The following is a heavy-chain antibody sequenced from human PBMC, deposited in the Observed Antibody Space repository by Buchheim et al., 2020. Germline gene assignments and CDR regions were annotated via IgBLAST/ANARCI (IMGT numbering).Heavy chain of an antibody. CDR1: GFTFSNYA. J-gene: IGHJ4*02. CDR2: ISYDGTNK. D-gene: IGHD3-10*01. Sequence: QVHLVESGGGVVQPGGSLRLSCAASGFTFSNYAVHWVRQAPGKGLEWVALISYDGTNKYYADSVKGRLTISRDNSKNTLFLQMDSLRAEDSAVYYCTSYYYGSGSSQSYFDYWGQGTL. V-gene: IGHV3-30-3*01. CDR3: TSYYYGSGSSQSYFDY.